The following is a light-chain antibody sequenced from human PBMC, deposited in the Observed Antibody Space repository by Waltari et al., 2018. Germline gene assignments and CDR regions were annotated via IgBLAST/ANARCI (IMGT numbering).Light chain of an antibody. CDR3: QSSDSTDTYPDV. V-gene: IGLV3-25*03. Sequence: SYELTQPPAVSLSPGQTARITRSGDAFPNQYAYWYQKKPGQAPVLVIYKDSERPSGIPERFSGSSSGTTVTLTISGVQAEDEADYYCQSSDSTDTYPDVFGGGTKLTVL. J-gene: IGLJ2*01. CDR2: KDS. CDR1: AFPNQY.